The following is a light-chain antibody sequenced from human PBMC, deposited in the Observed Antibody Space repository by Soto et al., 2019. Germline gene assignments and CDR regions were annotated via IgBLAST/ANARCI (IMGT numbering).Light chain of an antibody. Sequence: ALTQPASVSGSPGQSIAISCTGTSSDVGGYSYVSWYQQQPGKAPKLVISDVSNRPSGVSDRFSGSKSGNTAPLTISGLQTEDEADYYCASYTTSSTYVFGTGTKVTVL. CDR3: ASYTTSSTYV. CDR1: SSDVGGYSY. V-gene: IGLV2-14*01. J-gene: IGLJ1*01. CDR2: DVS.